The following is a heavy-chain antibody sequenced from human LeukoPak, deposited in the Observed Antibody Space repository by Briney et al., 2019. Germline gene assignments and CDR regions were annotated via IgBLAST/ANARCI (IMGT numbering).Heavy chain of an antibody. J-gene: IGHJ4*02. V-gene: IGHV3-30-3*01. CDR3: AKGGGWLYYFDY. D-gene: IGHD6-19*01. CDR1: GFTFSSYA. Sequence: GGPLRLSCAASGFTFSSYAMHWVRQAPGKGLEWVAVISYDGSNKYYADSVKGRFTISRDNSKNTLYLQMNSLRAEDTAVYYCAKGGGWLYYFDYWGQGTRATVSS. CDR2: ISYDGSNK.